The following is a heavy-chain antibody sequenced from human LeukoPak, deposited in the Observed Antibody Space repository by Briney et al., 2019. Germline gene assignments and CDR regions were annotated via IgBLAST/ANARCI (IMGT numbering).Heavy chain of an antibody. V-gene: IGHV3-66*01. Sequence: GGSLRLSCAASGFTVSSNYMSWVRQAPGKGLEWVSVIYSGGSTYYADSVKGRFTISRDNSKNTLYLQMNSLRAEDTAVYYCAKDGISVTVNYYYYYMDVWGKGTTVTISS. D-gene: IGHD3-3*02. CDR1: GFTVSSNY. CDR2: IYSGGST. CDR3: AKDGISVTVNYYYYYMDV. J-gene: IGHJ6*03.